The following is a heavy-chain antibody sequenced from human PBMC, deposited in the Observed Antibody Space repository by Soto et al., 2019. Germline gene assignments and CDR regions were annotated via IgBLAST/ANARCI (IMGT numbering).Heavy chain of an antibody. CDR2: INPSDGST. J-gene: IGHJ6*03. D-gene: IGHD3-10*01. CDR3: SRCAQPYFGSGSYWQYYWYYMDV. CDR1: GYTFINYY. V-gene: IGHV1-46*03. Sequence: QVQLVQSGAEVKKPGASVKVSCKASGYTFINYYMHWVRQAPGQGLEWMGIINPSDGSTSYAQKFQGRVTMTRDTSTSTVYMELSSLRSEDTAVYFCSRCAQPYFGSGSYWQYYWYYMDVWGKGTSVTVSS.